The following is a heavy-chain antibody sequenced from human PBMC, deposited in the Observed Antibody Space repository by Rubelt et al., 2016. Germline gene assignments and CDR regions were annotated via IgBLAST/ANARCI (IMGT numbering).Heavy chain of an antibody. CDR2: ISSSSSYL. Sequence: QAPGKGLEWVSAISSSSSYLYYADSVKGRFTISRDDSKNTVYLQMNSLRAGDTAVYYCARGGGDFDYWGQGTLVTVSS. CDR3: ARGGGDFDY. V-gene: IGHV3-21*04. J-gene: IGHJ4*02. D-gene: IGHD3-16*01.